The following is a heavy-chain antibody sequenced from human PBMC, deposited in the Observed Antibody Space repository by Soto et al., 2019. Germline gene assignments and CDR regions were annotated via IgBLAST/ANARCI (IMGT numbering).Heavy chain of an antibody. Sequence: GGSLRLSCAASGFTFSSYAMSWVRQAPGKGLEWVSSISGSGGSTYYADSVKGRFTVSRDNSRNTLYLQMDSLRAEDTAVYYCAKDLHGGSGTSSFDYWGQGTLVTVSS. D-gene: IGHD3-10*01. J-gene: IGHJ4*02. CDR2: ISGSGGST. CDR3: AKDLHGGSGTSSFDY. V-gene: IGHV3-23*01. CDR1: GFTFSSYA.